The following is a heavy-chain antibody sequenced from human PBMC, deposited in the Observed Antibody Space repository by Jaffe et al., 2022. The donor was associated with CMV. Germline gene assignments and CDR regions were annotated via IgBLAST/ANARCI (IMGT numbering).Heavy chain of an antibody. CDR2: FDNRGNR. V-gene: IGHV4-39*01. J-gene: IGHJ5*02. D-gene: IGHD1-1*01. Sequence: QLQLQESGPGLVKPSETLSLTCSVSGGSISGSSYYWGWIRQPPGKGLEWIGDFDNRGNRYYNPSLRDRVTMFADTSKNEFSLKVSSVTAADTAVYYCARRRWLTTSWFDPWGQGTLVTVSS. CDR1: GGSISGSSYY. CDR3: ARRRWLTTSWFDP.